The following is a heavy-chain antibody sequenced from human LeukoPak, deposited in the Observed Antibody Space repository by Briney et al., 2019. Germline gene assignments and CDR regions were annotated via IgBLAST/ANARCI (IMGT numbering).Heavy chain of an antibody. J-gene: IGHJ4*02. D-gene: IGHD1-1*01. Sequence: ASVKVSCKASGGTFSSYAISWVRQAPGQGLEWMGWINPNTGDTNYAPKFQGRVTMTSDSSISTAYMELSRLRSDDTAVYYCARDRRESNWNFFDYWGQGTLVTVSS. CDR2: INPNTGDT. CDR3: ARDRRESNWNFFDY. CDR1: GGTFSSYA. V-gene: IGHV1-2*02.